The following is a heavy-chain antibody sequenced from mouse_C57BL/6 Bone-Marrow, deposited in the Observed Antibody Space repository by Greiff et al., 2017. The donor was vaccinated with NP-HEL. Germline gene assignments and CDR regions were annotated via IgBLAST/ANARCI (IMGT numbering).Heavy chain of an antibody. J-gene: IGHJ2*01. V-gene: IGHV5-4*01. CDR1: GFTFSSYA. Sequence: EVQVEESGGGLVKPGGSLKLSCAASGFTFSSYAMSWVRQTPEQRLEWVATISDGGGYTYYPDNVKGRFTISRDNAKNNLYLQMSHLKSEDTARYYCARGITTVVATGGYWGQGTTLTVSS. D-gene: IGHD1-1*01. CDR2: ISDGGGYT. CDR3: ARGITTVVATGGY.